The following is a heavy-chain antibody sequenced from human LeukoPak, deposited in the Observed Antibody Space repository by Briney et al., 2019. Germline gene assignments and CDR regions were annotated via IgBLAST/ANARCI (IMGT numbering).Heavy chain of an antibody. V-gene: IGHV4-34*01. CDR1: GWSFNDYY. CDR2: VNARGDT. Sequence: PSETLSLTCAVYGWSFNDYYWNWIRQPPGKGLEWIGEVNARGDTNYHRPLKSRVTISVDTSKNQFSLRLTSMIAADTAVYYCARGQVPAARGYNWFDPWGQGTLVTVSS. D-gene: IGHD2-2*01. CDR3: ARGQVPAARGYNWFDP. J-gene: IGHJ5*02.